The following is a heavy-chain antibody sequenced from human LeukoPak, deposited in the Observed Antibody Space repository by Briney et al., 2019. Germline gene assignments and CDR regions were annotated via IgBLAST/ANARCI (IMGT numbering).Heavy chain of an antibody. CDR1: GGSFSGYY. Sequence: SETLSLTCAVYGGSFSGYYWSWIRQPPGKGLEWIGEINHSGSTNYNPSLKSRVTISVDTSKNQFSLKLSSATAADTAVYYCARGRGSGSYTFDYWGQGTLVTVSS. CDR3: ARGRGSGSYTFDY. D-gene: IGHD3-10*01. CDR2: INHSGST. V-gene: IGHV4-34*01. J-gene: IGHJ4*02.